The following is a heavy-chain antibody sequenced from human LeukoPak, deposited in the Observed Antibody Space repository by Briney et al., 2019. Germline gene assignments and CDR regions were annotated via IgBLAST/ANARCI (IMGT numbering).Heavy chain of an antibody. CDR2: MNPNSGNT. J-gene: IGHJ3*02. CDR1: GYTFTSYD. V-gene: IGHV1-8*01. Sequence: ASVKVSCKASGYTFTSYDINWVRQATGQGLEWMGWMNPNSGNTGYAQKFQGRVTMTRNTSISTAYMELSSLRSEDTAVYYCARDKWTFEYSSSSGGDAFDIWGQGTMVTVSS. CDR3: ARDKWTFEYSSSSGGDAFDI. D-gene: IGHD6-6*01.